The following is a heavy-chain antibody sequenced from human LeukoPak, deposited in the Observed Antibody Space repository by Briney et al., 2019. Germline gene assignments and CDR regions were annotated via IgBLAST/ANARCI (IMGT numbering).Heavy chain of an antibody. Sequence: GGSLRLSCAASGFTFDDHGMNWVRQAPGKGLEWVAGISWNSGRIGYADSVKGRFTISRDNTKNSLDLQMSSLRTEDTALYYCVKATGSQPRAGAFDFWGQGTRVTVSP. CDR2: ISWNSGRI. J-gene: IGHJ3*01. V-gene: IGHV3-9*01. CDR3: VKATGSQPRAGAFDF. CDR1: GFTFDDHG. D-gene: IGHD1-26*01.